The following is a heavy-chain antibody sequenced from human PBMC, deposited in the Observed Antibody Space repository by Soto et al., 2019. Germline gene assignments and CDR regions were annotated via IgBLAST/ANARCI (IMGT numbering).Heavy chain of an antibody. CDR1: SYS. V-gene: IGHV3-48*02. Sequence: SYSMIIEQKTPGKGMEWLSYIRSSSGATYYADSVKGRFTISRDNAKDSLYLQMNSLRDDDTVVYYCARDGNSDSLTDLDYGVQGTPVTVSS. D-gene: IGHD3-9*01. CDR3: ARDGNSDSLTDLDY. J-gene: IGHJ4*02. CDR2: IRSSSGAT.